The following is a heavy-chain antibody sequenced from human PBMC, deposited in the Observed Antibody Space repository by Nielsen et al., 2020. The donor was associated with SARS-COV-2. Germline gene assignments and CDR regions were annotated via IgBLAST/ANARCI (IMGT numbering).Heavy chain of an antibody. J-gene: IGHJ6*02. D-gene: IGHD6-13*01. Sequence: GESRKISCAASGFTFNNYDMHWVRQATGKGLEWVSAIGTGGDTFYPGSVKGRFTISRENAKNSLYLQMNSLRAGDTAVYYCARAGALSSSWYSMDFWGQGTTVTVSS. V-gene: IGHV3-13*01. CDR1: GFTFNNYD. CDR3: ARAGALSSSWYSMDF. CDR2: IGTGGDT.